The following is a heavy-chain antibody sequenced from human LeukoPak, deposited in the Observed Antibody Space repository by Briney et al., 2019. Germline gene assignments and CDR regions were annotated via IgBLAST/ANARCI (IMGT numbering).Heavy chain of an antibody. CDR3: ARSGGSWQGYYYYMDV. V-gene: IGHV1-2*06. D-gene: IGHD1-26*01. CDR1: GYTFTGYN. Sequence: ASVKVSCKASGYTFTGYNLHWVRQAPGQGLEWMGRINPNSGVTNYAQKFQGRVTVTRDTSIRTAYMELSRLTSDDTAVYYCARSGGSWQGYYYYMDVWGKGTTVTVSS. CDR2: INPNSGVT. J-gene: IGHJ6*03.